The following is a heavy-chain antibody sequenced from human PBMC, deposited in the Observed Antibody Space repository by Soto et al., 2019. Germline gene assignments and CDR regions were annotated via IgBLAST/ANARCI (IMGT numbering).Heavy chain of an antibody. J-gene: IGHJ3*02. Sequence: ASVKVSCKASGGTFSSYAISWVRQAPGQGLEWMGGIIPIFGTANYAQKFQGRVTITADGSTSTAYMELSSLRSEDTAVYYCARDLPSSIAARLDIWGQGTMVTVSS. D-gene: IGHD6-6*01. CDR3: ARDLPSSIAARLDI. CDR1: GGTFSSYA. CDR2: IIPIFGTA. V-gene: IGHV1-69*13.